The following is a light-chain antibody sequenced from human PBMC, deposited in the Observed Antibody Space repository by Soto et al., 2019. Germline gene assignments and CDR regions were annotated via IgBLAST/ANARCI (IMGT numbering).Light chain of an antibody. CDR1: QSVSSY. J-gene: IGKJ3*01. V-gene: IGKV3-11*01. CDR3: QHRSNWLFT. Sequence: EIVLTQSPATLSLSPGERATLSCRASQSVSSYLAWYQQKPGQAPRLLIYDTSKRATGIPVRFSGGGSGTDFTLTISSLEPEDFAVYYCQHRSNWLFTFGPGTKVDIK. CDR2: DTS.